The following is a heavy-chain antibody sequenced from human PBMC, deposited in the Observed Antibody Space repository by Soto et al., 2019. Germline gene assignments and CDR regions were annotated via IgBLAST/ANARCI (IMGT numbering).Heavy chain of an antibody. V-gene: IGHV4-34*01. J-gene: IGHJ4*02. Sequence: SETLSLTCAVYGGSFSGYYWSWIRQPPGKGLEWIGEINHSGSTNYNPSLKSRVTISVDTSKNQFSLKLSSVTAADTAVYYCARVGSIAVAARDYWGQGTLVTVSS. CDR3: ARVGSIAVAARDY. D-gene: IGHD6-19*01. CDR2: INHSGST. CDR1: GGSFSGYY.